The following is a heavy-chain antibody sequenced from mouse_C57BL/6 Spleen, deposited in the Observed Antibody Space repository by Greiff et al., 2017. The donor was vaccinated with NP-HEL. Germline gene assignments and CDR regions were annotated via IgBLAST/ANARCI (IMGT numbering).Heavy chain of an antibody. D-gene: IGHD1-1*01. J-gene: IGHJ2*01. CDR3: TRRIITTVVARDY. CDR1: GYTFTDYE. V-gene: IGHV1-15*01. Sequence: VQLQESGAELVRPGASVTLSCKASGYTFTDYEMHWVKQTPVHGLEWIGAIDPETGGTAYNQTFKGKAILTADKSSSTAYMELRSLTSEDSAVYYCTRRIITTVVARDYWGQGTTLTVSS. CDR2: IDPETGGT.